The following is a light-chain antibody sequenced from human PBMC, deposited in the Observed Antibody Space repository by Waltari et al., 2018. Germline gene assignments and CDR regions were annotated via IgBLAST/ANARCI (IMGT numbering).Light chain of an antibody. V-gene: IGKV3-11*01. J-gene: IGKJ5*01. Sequence: EIELTQSPATLSLSPGERATLSCRANESVSSYLAWYQQKPGQAPRLLIYDASNRAAGIPARFSGSGYGTDFTLTISSLEPEDFAIYYCQQRTNWVTTFGQGTRL. CDR2: DAS. CDR1: ESVSSY. CDR3: QQRTNWVTT.